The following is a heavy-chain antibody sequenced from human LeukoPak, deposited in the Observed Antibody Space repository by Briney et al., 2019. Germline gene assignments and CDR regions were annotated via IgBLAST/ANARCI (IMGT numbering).Heavy chain of an antibody. J-gene: IGHJ5*02. Sequence: GGSLRLSCAASGFTFSDYYMSWIRQAPGKGLEWVSYISSSGSTIYYADSVKGRFTISRDNAKNSLYLQMNSLRAEDTAVYYCAREVSYYDFSNWFDPWGQGTLVTVSS. CDR2: ISSSGSTI. CDR3: AREVSYYDFSNWFDP. CDR1: GFTFSDYY. D-gene: IGHD3-3*01. V-gene: IGHV3-11*04.